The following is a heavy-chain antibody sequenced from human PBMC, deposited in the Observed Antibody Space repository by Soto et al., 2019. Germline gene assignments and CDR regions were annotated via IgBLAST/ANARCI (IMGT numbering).Heavy chain of an antibody. J-gene: IGHJ4*02. CDR3: ARALLSYDSSGPSLILGY. V-gene: IGHV3-30-3*01. D-gene: IGHD3-22*01. CDR1: GFTFSSYA. Sequence: QVQLVESGGGVVQPGRSLRLSCAASGFTFSSYAMHWVRQAPGKGLEWVAVISYDGSNKYYADSVKGRFTISRDNSKNTLYLQMNSLRDEDTAVYYCARALLSYDSSGPSLILGYWGQGTLVTVSS. CDR2: ISYDGSNK.